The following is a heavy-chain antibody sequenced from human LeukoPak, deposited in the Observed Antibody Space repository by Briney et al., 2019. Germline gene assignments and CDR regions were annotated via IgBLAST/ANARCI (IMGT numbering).Heavy chain of an antibody. CDR1: GYTFTSYD. D-gene: IGHD3-22*01. V-gene: IGHV1-8*01. Sequence: ASVKVSCKASGYTFTSYDINWVRQATGQGLEWMGWMNPNSGNTGYAQKFQGRVTMTRNTSIITAYMELSSLRSEDTAVYYCARTYYYDSSGYYNWFDPWGQGTLVTVSS. J-gene: IGHJ5*02. CDR3: ARTYYYDSSGYYNWFDP. CDR2: MNPNSGNT.